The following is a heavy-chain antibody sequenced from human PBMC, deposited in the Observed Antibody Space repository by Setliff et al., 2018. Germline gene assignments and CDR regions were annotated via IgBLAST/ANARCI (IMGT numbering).Heavy chain of an antibody. Sequence: ASVKVSCKASGDTFNTYTLSWVRQAPGQGLEWMGGIIPLLETVKYAQKFQGRLTITADKSTSTGYMELSSLTSEDTATYFCAHRPLYANWYRGNDWFDPWGQGTLVTVSS. D-gene: IGHD6-13*01. V-gene: IGHV1-69*06. CDR3: AHRPLYANWYRGNDWFDP. CDR2: IIPLLETV. CDR1: GDTFNTYT. J-gene: IGHJ5*02.